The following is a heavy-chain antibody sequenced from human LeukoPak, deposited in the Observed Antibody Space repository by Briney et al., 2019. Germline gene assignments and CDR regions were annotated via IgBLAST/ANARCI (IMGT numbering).Heavy chain of an antibody. CDR3: AKSTYYYDSSGSFDI. CDR2: ISGSGGST. CDR1: GFTFSSYA. J-gene: IGHJ3*02. Sequence: GGSLRLSCAASGFTFSSYAMSWVRQAPGKGLEWVPAISGSGGSTYYADSVKGRFTISRDNSKNTLYLQMNSLRAEDTAVYYCAKSTYYYDSSGSFDIWGQGTMVTVSS. V-gene: IGHV3-23*01. D-gene: IGHD3-22*01.